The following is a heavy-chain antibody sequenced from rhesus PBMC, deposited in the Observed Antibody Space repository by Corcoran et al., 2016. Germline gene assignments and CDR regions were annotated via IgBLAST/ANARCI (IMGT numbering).Heavy chain of an antibody. CDR2: ISGSGGST. CDR3: AIARGRPAGFDY. V-gene: IGHV4-173*01. J-gene: IGHJ4*01. Sequence: QLQLQESGPGLVKPSETLSLTCAVSGGSISSNYWSWSRQPPGKGLEGIGLISGSGGSTDYNPSLTSRVTISTDTAKNQFSLKLSSVTAADTAVYFCAIARGRPAGFDYWGQGVLVTVSS. D-gene: IGHD1-1*01. CDR1: GGSISSNY.